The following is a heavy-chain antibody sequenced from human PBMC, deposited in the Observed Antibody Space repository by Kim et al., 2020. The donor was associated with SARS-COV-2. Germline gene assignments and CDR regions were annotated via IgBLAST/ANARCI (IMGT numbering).Heavy chain of an antibody. D-gene: IGHD2-2*03. V-gene: IGHV3-23*01. J-gene: IGHJ4*02. CDR2: IDGSDGTT. CDR1: GFTFTGYA. CDR3: MKGGWGWIWDH. Sequence: GGSLRLSCTTSGFTFTGYAMSWVRQAPGKGLEWVSSIDGSDGTTYYVDSGKGRFTISRDNSKNTLYLQMSSLRADDTAVYYCMKGGWGWIWDHWGQGTRVTVSS.